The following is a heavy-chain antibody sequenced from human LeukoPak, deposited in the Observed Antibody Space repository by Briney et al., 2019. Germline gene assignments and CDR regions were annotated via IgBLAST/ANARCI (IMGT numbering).Heavy chain of an antibody. D-gene: IGHD6-13*01. CDR1: GFTVSSSY. Sequence: PGGSLRLSCAASGFTVSSSYMSWVRQAPGKGLEWVSVIYRDGRTYYADSVKGRFTISRDNSKNTVDLQMNSPRVEDTAVYYCARVFMGIAATAYFDYWSQGTLVTVSS. CDR3: ARVFMGIAATAYFDY. CDR2: IYRDGRT. J-gene: IGHJ4*02. V-gene: IGHV3-53*01.